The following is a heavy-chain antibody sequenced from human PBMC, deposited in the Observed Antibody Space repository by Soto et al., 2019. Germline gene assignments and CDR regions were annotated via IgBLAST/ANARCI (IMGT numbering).Heavy chain of an antibody. CDR2: TYHGSKWYN. Sequence: SQTLSLTCAISGDRVSSNSAACNWIRQSPSRGLEWLGRTYHGSKWYNDYAVSVKSRITINPDTSKNQFSLQLYSVTPEDTAIYYCARDRSPGSSSWYDSWGQGSLVTSPQ. D-gene: IGHD6-13*01. CDR1: GDRVSSNSAA. J-gene: IGHJ5*01. V-gene: IGHV6-1*01. CDR3: ARDRSPGSSSWYDS.